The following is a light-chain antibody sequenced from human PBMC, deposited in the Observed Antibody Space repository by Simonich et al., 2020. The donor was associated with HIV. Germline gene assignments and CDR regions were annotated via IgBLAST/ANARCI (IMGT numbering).Light chain of an antibody. CDR2: DAS. V-gene: IGKV3-11*01. J-gene: IGKJ5*01. CDR3: QQRSDWPIT. CDR1: QSINNH. Sequence: EIVLTQSPATLSLSPGERATLSCRASQSINNHLAWYQQKLGQAPRLLIYDASNRATGIPARFSGSGSGTDFTLTISSLDPGDFAVYDCQQRSDWPITFGQGTRLEIK.